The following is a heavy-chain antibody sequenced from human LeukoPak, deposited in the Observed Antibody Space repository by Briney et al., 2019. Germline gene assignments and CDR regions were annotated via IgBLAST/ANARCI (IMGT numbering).Heavy chain of an antibody. D-gene: IGHD4-17*01. V-gene: IGHV1-2*02. J-gene: IGHJ3*02. CDR2: INPNSGGT. Sequence: ASVKVSCKASGYTFTSYDINWVRQATGQGLEWMGWINPNSGGTNYAQKFQGRVTMTRDTSISTAYMELSRLRSDDTAVYYCARPSPYAPHAFDIWGQGTMVTVSS. CDR1: GYTFTSYD. CDR3: ARPSPYAPHAFDI.